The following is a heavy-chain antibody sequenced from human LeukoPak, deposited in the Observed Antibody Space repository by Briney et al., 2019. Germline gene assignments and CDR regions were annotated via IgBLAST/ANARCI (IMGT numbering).Heavy chain of an antibody. CDR1: GYSISSGYY. CDR2: IYHSGST. V-gene: IGHV4-38-2*02. CDR3: ARKFRGYFDY. J-gene: IGHJ4*02. Sequence: SETLSLTCTVSGYSISSGYYWGWIRQPPGKGLEWIGSIYHSGSTNYNPSLKSRVTISVDKSKNQFSLKLSSVTAADTAVYYCARKFRGYFDYWGQGTLVTVSS.